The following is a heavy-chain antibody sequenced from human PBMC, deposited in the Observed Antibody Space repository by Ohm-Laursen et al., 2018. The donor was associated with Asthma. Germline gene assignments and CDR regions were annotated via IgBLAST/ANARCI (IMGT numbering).Heavy chain of an antibody. V-gene: IGHV3-21*04. CDR1: GYTFSRYS. J-gene: IGHJ4*02. CDR2: ISTASTFI. Sequence: SLRLSCTASGYTFSRYSIHWVRQFPGKGLEWVASISTASTFIYYADSVRGRFTTSRDNAKNSVYLQMNSLRAEDTAVYFCAKDVFAGPNVVVVTAADCWGQGTLVTVSA. D-gene: IGHD2-21*02. CDR3: AKDVFAGPNVVVVTAADC.